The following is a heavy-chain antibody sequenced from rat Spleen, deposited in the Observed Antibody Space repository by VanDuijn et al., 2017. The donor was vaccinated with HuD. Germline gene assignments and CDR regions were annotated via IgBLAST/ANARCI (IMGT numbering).Heavy chain of an antibody. Sequence: QVQLKESGPGLVQPSQTLSLTCTVTGFSLITYNMHWVRQPPGKGLEWMGIIWNTGGTQYNSALKSRLSISRDTSKSQVFLKMNSLQTEDTATYFCSRDEYRDNWGFGYWGQGTLVTVSS. J-gene: IGHJ3*01. CDR2: IWNTGGT. CDR3: SRDEYRDNWGFGY. D-gene: IGHD1-5*01. V-gene: IGHV2-41*01. CDR1: GFSLITYN.